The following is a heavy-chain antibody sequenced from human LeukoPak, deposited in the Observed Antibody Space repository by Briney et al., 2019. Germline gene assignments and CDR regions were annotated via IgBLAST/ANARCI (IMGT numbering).Heavy chain of an antibody. V-gene: IGHV1-18*04. CDR2: ISAYNGNT. Sequence: ASVKVSCKASGYTFTSYGISWVRHAPGQGLEWMGWISAYNGNTNYAQKLQGRVTMTTDTSTSTAYMELRSLRSDDTAVYYCARIGSRITMVRGVPFDYWGQGTLVTVSS. CDR3: ARIGSRITMVRGVPFDY. D-gene: IGHD3-10*01. J-gene: IGHJ4*02. CDR1: GYTFTSYG.